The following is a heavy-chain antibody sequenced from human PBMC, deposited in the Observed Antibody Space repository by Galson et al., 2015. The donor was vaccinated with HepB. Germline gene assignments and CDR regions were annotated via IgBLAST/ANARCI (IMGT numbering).Heavy chain of an antibody. J-gene: IGHJ4*02. V-gene: IGHV3-72*01. CDR1: GFSFCDHY. Sequence: SLRLSCAASGFSFCDHYMDWVRQAPGKGLEWVGRVRRKDNGCSTEYVASVKGSFIVSRDDLTRSLYLQMNGLKTEDTALYYCARVGPPSYSSSDYWGQGTLVTVSS. CDR2: VRRKDNGCST. CDR3: ARVGPPSYSSSDY. D-gene: IGHD6-19*01.